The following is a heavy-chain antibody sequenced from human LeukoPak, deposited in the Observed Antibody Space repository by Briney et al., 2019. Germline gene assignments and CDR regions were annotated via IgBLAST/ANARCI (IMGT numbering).Heavy chain of an antibody. Sequence: ASVKVSCKASGYTFTGYYMHWVRQAPGQGLEWMGWINPNSGGTNYAQKFQGRVTMTRDTSISTAYMELSRLRSDDTAVYYCARDWGVPAALFDYWGQGTLVTVSS. CDR3: ARDWGVPAALFDY. CDR1: GYTFTGYY. D-gene: IGHD2-2*01. V-gene: IGHV1-2*02. CDR2: INPNSGGT. J-gene: IGHJ4*02.